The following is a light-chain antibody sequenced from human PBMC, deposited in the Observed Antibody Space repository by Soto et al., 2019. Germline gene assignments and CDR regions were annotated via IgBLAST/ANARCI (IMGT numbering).Light chain of an antibody. CDR2: GAS. J-gene: IGKJ2*01. CDR1: QSVSSN. Sequence: EIVMTQSPATLSVSPGERATLSCRASQSVSSNLAWYQQKPGQAPRLLIYGASTRATGFPARFSGSGSGTEFTLTISSLQSEDFAVYYCQQYNNWPPANTFGQGTKLEI. CDR3: QQYNNWPPANT. V-gene: IGKV3-15*01.